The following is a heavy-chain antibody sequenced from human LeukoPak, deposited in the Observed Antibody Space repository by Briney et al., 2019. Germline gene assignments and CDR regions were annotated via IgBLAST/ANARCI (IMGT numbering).Heavy chain of an antibody. D-gene: IGHD5-24*01. V-gene: IGHV3-30-3*02. CDR3: AKSSAGLQTDFDY. CDR1: GFTFSSYA. CDR2: ISYDGSNK. Sequence: GGSLRLSCAASGFTFSSYAMHWVRQAPGKGLEGVAVISYDGSNKYYADSVKGRFTISRDNSKNTLYLQMNSLRAEDTAVYYCAKSSAGLQTDFDYWGQGTLVTVSS. J-gene: IGHJ4*02.